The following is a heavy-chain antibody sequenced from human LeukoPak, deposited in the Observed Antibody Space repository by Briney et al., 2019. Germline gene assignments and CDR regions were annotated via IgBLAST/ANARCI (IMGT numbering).Heavy chain of an antibody. V-gene: IGHV4-38-2*02. Sequence: SETLSLTCTVSGYSISSSYYWGWIRQPPGKGLEWIGEINHSGSTNYNPSLKRRVTISVDTSQNQFSVRLSSAAAADTAVYYCARGRYLTTGGGAAAGFLDYWGQGTLVTVSS. CDR2: INHSGST. CDR1: GYSISSSYY. CDR3: ARGRYLTTGGGAAAGFLDY. D-gene: IGHD6-13*01. J-gene: IGHJ4*02.